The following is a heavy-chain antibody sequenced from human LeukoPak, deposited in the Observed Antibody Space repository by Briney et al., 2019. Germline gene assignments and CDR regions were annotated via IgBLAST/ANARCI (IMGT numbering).Heavy chain of an antibody. Sequence: ASVTVSCKASGGTFSSYAISWVRQAPGQGLEWMGGIIPIFGTANYAQKFQGRVTITADESTSTAYMELSSLRSEDTAVYYCARDRAYDILTGSYYYGMDVWGQGTTVTVSS. CDR1: GGTFSSYA. J-gene: IGHJ6*02. V-gene: IGHV1-69*13. D-gene: IGHD3-9*01. CDR2: IIPIFGTA. CDR3: ARDRAYDILTGSYYYGMDV.